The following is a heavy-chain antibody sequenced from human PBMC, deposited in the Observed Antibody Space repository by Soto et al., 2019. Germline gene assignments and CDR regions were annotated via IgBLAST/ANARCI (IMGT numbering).Heavy chain of an antibody. D-gene: IGHD5-12*01. V-gene: IGHV3-30*18. CDR3: AKTGDSGYDWGWFDP. CDR2: ISYHGINT. CDR1: GFTFSSYG. J-gene: IGHJ5*02. Sequence: QVQLVESGGGVVQPGGSLRLSCAASGFTFSSYGMHWVRQAPGKGLDWVAVISYHGINTHYADSVKGRFTISRDNYKNTLYLHMNSLRPEDTAVYYCAKTGDSGYDWGWFDPWGQGTLVTVSS.